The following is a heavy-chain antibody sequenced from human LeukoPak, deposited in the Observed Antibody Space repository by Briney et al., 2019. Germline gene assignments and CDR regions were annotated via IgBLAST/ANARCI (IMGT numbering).Heavy chain of an antibody. D-gene: IGHD3-22*01. CDR2: INQDGSEI. V-gene: IGHV3-7*01. Sequence: GGSLRLSCVGPRFIISSYWMSWVRQAPGKGLEWVANINQDGSEIYYLDSVKGRFTISRDNAKNSLYLQMNGLRVEDTAVYYCAGESVAVPAYYWGQGTLVTVSS. CDR1: RFIISSYW. J-gene: IGHJ4*02. CDR3: AGESVAVPAYY.